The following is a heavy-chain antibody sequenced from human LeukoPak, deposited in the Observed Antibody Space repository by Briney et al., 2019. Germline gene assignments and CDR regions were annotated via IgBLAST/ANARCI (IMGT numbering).Heavy chain of an antibody. CDR2: IRYGGSNK. CDR1: GFTFSSYG. J-gene: IGHJ4*02. D-gene: IGHD6-13*01. V-gene: IGHV3-30*02. Sequence: GGSLRLSCAASGFTFSSYGMHWVRQAPGKGLEWVGFIRYGGSNKYYTDSVKGRFTISRDNSKDTLYLQMNSLRAEDTAVYYCAKDRTFGAAAGTGYFDYWGQGTLVTVSS. CDR3: AKDRTFGAAAGTGYFDY.